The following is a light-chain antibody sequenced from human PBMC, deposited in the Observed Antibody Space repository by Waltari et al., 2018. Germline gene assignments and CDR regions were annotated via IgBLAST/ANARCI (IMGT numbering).Light chain of an antibody. V-gene: IGKV1-5*03. Sequence: DIQMTQSPSTLSASVGTRVTITSRASQSISSWLAWYQQKPGKAPKLLIYKASSLESGVPSRFSGSGSGTEFTLTISSLQPDDFATYYCQQYNSYSPKWTFGQGTKVEIK. CDR2: KAS. CDR1: QSISSW. J-gene: IGKJ1*01. CDR3: QQYNSYSPKWT.